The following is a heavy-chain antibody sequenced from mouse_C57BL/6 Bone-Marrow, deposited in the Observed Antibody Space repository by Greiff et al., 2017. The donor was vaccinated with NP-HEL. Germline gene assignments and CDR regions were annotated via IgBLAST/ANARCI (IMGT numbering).Heavy chain of an antibody. V-gene: IGHV10-1*01. CDR2: ISSKSNNYAT. CDR3: GGRNGFAY. CDR1: GFSFNTYA. Sequence: EVKLMESGGGLVQPKGSLKLSCAASGFSFNTYAMNWVRQAPGKGLEWVARISSKSNNYATYYADSVKDRFTIAREDSESMLYLQMDNLKSEGTAMYYCGGRNGFAYWGQGTLVTVSA. J-gene: IGHJ3*01.